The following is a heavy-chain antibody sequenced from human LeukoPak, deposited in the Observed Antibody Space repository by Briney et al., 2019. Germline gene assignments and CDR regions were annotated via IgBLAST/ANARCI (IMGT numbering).Heavy chain of an antibody. Sequence: ASVRVSCKASGYTFTNYDINWVRQTTRQGLQWIGWMNPNSGDSGYAQELQGRVTMTRDTSISTAYMELSSLTSEDTALYFCARFSPNENHGDYAFDYWGQGTPVSVSS. J-gene: IGHJ4*02. CDR3: ARFSPNENHGDYAFDY. CDR2: MNPNSGDS. D-gene: IGHD4-17*01. CDR1: GYTFTNYD. V-gene: IGHV1-8*01.